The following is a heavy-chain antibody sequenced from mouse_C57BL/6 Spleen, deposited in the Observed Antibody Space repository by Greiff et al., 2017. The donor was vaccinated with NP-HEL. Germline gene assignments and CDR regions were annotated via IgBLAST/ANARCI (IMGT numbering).Heavy chain of an antibody. CDR1: GYAFSSPW. J-gene: IGHJ2*01. V-gene: IGHV1-82*01. Sequence: QVQLQQSGPELVKPGASVKISCKASGYAFSSPWMNWVKQRPGKGLEWIGRIYPGDGDTNYNGKFKGKATLTADKSSSTAYMQLSSLTSEDSAVYFCARSTTVVADYFDYWGQGTTLTVSS. CDR2: IYPGDGDT. D-gene: IGHD1-1*01. CDR3: ARSTTVVADYFDY.